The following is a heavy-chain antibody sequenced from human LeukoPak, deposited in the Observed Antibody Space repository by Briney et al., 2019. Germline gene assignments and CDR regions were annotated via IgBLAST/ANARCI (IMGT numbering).Heavy chain of an antibody. CDR3: ARDSGGSGSYYNGY. V-gene: IGHV1-2*02. D-gene: IGHD3-10*01. J-gene: IGHJ4*02. Sequence: INPNSGGTNYAQKFQGRVTMTRDTSISTAYMELSRLRSDDTAVYYCARDSGGSGSYYNGYWGQGTLVTVSS. CDR2: INPNSGGT.